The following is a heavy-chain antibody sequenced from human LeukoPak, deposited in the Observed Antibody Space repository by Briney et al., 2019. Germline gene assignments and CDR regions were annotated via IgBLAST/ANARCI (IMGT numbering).Heavy chain of an antibody. CDR2: ISASDDST. V-gene: IGHV3-23*01. Sequence: GGSLRLSCAASGFTFSNYDMNWVRQAPGKGLEWVSTISASDDSTYYADSVKGRFTISRDKSTNTLYLQMNSLRAEDTAVYYCTKRLVRHSDYWGQGTLVTVSS. J-gene: IGHJ4*02. CDR1: GFTFSNYD. D-gene: IGHD6-19*01. CDR3: TKRLVRHSDY.